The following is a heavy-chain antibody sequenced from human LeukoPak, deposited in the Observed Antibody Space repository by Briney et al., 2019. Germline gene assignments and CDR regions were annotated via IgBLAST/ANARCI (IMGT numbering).Heavy chain of an antibody. J-gene: IGHJ4*02. V-gene: IGHV3-11*03. D-gene: IGHD6-19*01. CDR2: ISNSGSYT. CDR1: GFTFSDEY. CDR3: ARSRGAGPGAYFDY. Sequence: PGGSLRPSCAASGFTFSDEYMSWIRQAPGKGLEWVSYISNSGSYTNYADSVKGRFTISRDNAKNSLYLQMNSLRAEDTAVYYCARSRGAGPGAYFDYWGQGTLITVSS.